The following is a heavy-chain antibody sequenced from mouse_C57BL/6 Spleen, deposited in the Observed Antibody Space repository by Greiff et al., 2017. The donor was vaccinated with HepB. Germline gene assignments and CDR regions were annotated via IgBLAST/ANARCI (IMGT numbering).Heavy chain of an antibody. Sequence: EVKLVESEGGLVQPGSSMKLSCTASGFTFSDYYMAWVRQVPEKGLEWVANINYDGSSTYYLDSLKSRFIISRDNAKNILYLQMSSLKSEDTATYYCARGLLLFDYWGQGTTLTVSS. D-gene: IGHD1-1*01. CDR3: ARGLLLFDY. V-gene: IGHV5-16*01. CDR2: INYDGSST. J-gene: IGHJ2*01. CDR1: GFTFSDYY.